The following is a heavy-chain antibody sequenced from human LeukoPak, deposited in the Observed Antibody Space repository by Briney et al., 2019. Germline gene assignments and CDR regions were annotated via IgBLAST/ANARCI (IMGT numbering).Heavy chain of an antibody. CDR3: ARWGYSYGPMAVYSRFPPS. CDR1: GFTFSTFA. J-gene: IGHJ4*02. Sequence: PGGSLRLSCAASGFTFSTFAMIWVRQPPGKGLEWVSSIFPSGGEIHYADSVRGRFTISRDNSKSTLSLQMNSLRAEDTAVYYCARWGYSYGPMAVYSRFPPSWGQGTLVTVSS. D-gene: IGHD5-18*01. V-gene: IGHV3-23*01. CDR2: IFPSGGEI.